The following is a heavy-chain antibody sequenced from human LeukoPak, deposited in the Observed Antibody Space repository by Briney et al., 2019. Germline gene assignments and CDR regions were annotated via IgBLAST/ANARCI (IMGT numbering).Heavy chain of an antibody. CDR3: ARENWIFDY. D-gene: IGHD1-1*01. J-gene: IGHJ4*02. V-gene: IGHV4-38-2*02. CDR1: GYSISSGYH. Sequence: SETLSLTCVVSGYSISSGYHWDWIRQPPGKGLEWIGVVYRSGTTYYDPSLKSRVTISVDTSKNQISLKVRSVTATDTAIYYCARENWIFDYWGQGILVTVSS. CDR2: VYRSGTT.